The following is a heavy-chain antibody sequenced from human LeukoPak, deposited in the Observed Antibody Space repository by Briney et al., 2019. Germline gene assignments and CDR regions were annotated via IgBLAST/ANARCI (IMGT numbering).Heavy chain of an antibody. CDR3: AKDVSRSTSCYNY. CDR1: GFTLSSYA. D-gene: IGHD2-2*01. J-gene: IGHJ4*02. Sequence: PGGSLRLSCAASGFTLSSYAMSWVRQAPGKGLEWVSAISGSGGSTYYADSVKGRFTISRDNSKNTLYLQMNSLRAEDTAVYYCAKDVSRSTSCYNYWGQGTLVTVSS. V-gene: IGHV3-23*01. CDR2: ISGSGGST.